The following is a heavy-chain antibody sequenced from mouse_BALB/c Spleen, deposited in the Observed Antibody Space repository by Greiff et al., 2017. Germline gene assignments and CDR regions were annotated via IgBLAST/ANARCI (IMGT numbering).Heavy chain of an antibody. CDR1: GFNIKDTY. CDR3: ARGGMITTGYAMDY. Sequence: VQLQQSGAELVKPGASVKLSCTASGFNIKDTYMHWVKQRPEQGLEWIGRIDPANGNTKYDPKFQGKATITADTSSNTAYLQLSSLTSEDTAVYYCARGGMITTGYAMDYWGQGTSVTVSS. V-gene: IGHV14-3*02. CDR2: IDPANGNT. J-gene: IGHJ4*01. D-gene: IGHD2-4*01.